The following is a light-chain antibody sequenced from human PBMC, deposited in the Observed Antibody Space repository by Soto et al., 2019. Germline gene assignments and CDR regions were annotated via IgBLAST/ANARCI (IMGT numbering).Light chain of an antibody. J-gene: IGKJ5*01. V-gene: IGKV1-39*01. CDR1: QDISNH. CDR3: QQTYDTPIT. CDR2: AAS. Sequence: DIQMTQSPSSLSASVVDRVTITCQASQDISNHLNWYQQKPGKAPKLLIYAASSLQSGVPSTFSGSGSGTDFTLTISSLQPEDFATYYCQQTYDTPITFGRGTRLE.